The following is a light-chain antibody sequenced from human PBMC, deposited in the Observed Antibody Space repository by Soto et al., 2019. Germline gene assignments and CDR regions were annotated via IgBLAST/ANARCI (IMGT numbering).Light chain of an antibody. J-gene: IGKJ5*01. V-gene: IGKV3-20*01. CDR2: GAS. CDR3: QQYGGSVPIT. Sequence: EIVLTQSPGTLSLSPGERATLSCRASQSVSSAYLAWYQQKPGQAPRLLISGASSRATGIPDRFSGSGSGPDFSLTISGLEPEDFAVYYCQQYGGSVPITFGQRTRLDIK. CDR1: QSVSSAY.